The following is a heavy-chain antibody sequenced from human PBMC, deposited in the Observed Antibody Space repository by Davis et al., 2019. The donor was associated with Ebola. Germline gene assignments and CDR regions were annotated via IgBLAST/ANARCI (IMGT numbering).Heavy chain of an antibody. D-gene: IGHD2-21*01. J-gene: IGHJ4*02. CDR3: ASRIAFYSTTWAPDN. CDR1: GGSSSGYY. V-gene: IGHV4-34*01. CDR2: INHSGTT. Sequence: SQTLSLTCAVFGGSSSGYYWSWIRQPPGTGLEWIGEINHSGTTNYNPSLKSLVTISVETSKNRFSLHLASLTAADTAVYFCASRIAFYSTTWAPDNWGQGTLVTVSS.